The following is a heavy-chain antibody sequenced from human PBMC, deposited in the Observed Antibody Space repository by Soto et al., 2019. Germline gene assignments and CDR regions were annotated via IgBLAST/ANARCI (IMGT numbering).Heavy chain of an antibody. CDR2: INHSGST. V-gene: IGHV4-34*01. D-gene: IGHD2-2*01. CDR3: ASGGTDIVVVPAAMPFYY. CDR1: GGSFSGYY. J-gene: IGHJ4*02. Sequence: QVQLQQWGAGLLKPSETLSLTCAVYGGSFSGYYWSWIRQPPGKGLEWIGEINHSGSTNYNPSLKSRVTISVDTSKNQFSLKLSSVTAADTAVYYCASGGTDIVVVPAAMPFYYWGQGTLVTVSS.